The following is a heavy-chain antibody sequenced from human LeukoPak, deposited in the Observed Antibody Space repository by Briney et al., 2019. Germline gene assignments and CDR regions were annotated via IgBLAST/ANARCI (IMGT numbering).Heavy chain of an antibody. D-gene: IGHD6-13*01. J-gene: IGHJ4*02. Sequence: SVKVSCKASGGTFSSYAISWVRQAPGQGLEWMGGIIPIFGTANYAQKFQGRVTITADESTSTAYMELSGLRSEDRAVYYCSRSSAAAVDYFDYWGQGTLVTLSS. CDR3: SRSSAAAVDYFDY. CDR2: IIPIFGTA. CDR1: GGTFSSYA. V-gene: IGHV1-69*13.